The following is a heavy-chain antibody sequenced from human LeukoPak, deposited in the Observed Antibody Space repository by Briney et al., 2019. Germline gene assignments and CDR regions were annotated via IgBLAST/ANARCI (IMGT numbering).Heavy chain of an antibody. J-gene: IGHJ4*02. CDR2: ILSETSGGTR. Sequence: GGSRTLSCAASGLTFGNAWMSWVRHAPGKGLEWVARILSETSGGTRDYAAPVRGRFTISRDDSRSTLYLQMNSLKTEDTAQYYCTTYRYSYGSTGYSYFDFWGQGTLVAVSS. D-gene: IGHD3-22*01. CDR3: TTYRYSYGSTGYSYFDF. V-gene: IGHV3-15*01. CDR1: GLTFGNAW.